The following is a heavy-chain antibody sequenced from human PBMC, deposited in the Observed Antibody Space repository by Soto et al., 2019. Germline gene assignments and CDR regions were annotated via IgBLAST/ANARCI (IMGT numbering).Heavy chain of an antibody. V-gene: IGHV4-39*01. D-gene: IGHD3-3*01. J-gene: IGHJ4*02. CDR1: GGSISSSSYY. Sequence: SETLSLTCTVSGGSISSSSYYWGWIRQPPGKGREWSGSIYYSGSTYYNPPLKSRVTISVDTSKNQFSLKLSSVTAADTAVYYCARQVFGVVTYYFDYWGQGTLVTVSS. CDR3: ARQVFGVVTYYFDY. CDR2: IYYSGST.